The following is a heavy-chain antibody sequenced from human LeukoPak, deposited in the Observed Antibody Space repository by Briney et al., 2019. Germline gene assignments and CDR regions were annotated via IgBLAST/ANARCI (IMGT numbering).Heavy chain of an antibody. CDR2: ISSSNI. CDR3: ARAQVGAPTDL. Sequence: GGSLRLSCAASGFTFRSYSMNWVRQAPGKGLEWVSTISSSNIYYADSVRARFAISRDNAKDTLYLHVNSLRPEDTAVYYCARAQVGAPTDLWGQGTLVTVSS. D-gene: IGHD1-26*01. CDR1: GFTFRSYS. V-gene: IGHV3-21*01. J-gene: IGHJ5*02.